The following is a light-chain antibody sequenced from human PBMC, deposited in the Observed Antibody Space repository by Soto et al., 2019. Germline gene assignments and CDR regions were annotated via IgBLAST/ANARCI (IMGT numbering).Light chain of an antibody. CDR3: QQNYSLPIT. CDR2: AAS. Sequence: DIQLTRSPSSLSASVGARITITCRTSQTITTSLNWYRQKPGKAPDLLIYAASSLQSGIPSRFGGRGSGTDFTLTITGLQPEDFATYYCQQNYSLPITFGQGTRLENK. J-gene: IGKJ5*01. V-gene: IGKV1-39*01. CDR1: QTITTS.